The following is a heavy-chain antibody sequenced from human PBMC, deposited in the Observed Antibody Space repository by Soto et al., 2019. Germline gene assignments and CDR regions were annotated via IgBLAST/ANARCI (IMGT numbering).Heavy chain of an antibody. Sequence: EVHLEESGGGSVQPGGSLRLSCTASGFTFSGYWMHWVRQAPGKGLVWVSRINSDGSTTNYADSVKGRFTISRDNAKNTLYLQMNSLRAEDTAVYYCARRGDIVLVPTTVRGMDVWGQGTTVIVSS. CDR3: ARRGDIVLVPTTVRGMDV. J-gene: IGHJ6*02. V-gene: IGHV3-74*01. CDR1: GFTFSGYW. D-gene: IGHD2-2*01. CDR2: INSDGSTT.